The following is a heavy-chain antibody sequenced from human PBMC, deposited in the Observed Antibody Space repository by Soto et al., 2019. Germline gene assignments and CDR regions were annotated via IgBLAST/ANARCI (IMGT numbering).Heavy chain of an antibody. Sequence: GGSLRLSCAASGFMFSSFGMHWVRQTPGKGLEWVAVIWSDGSKKYHADSVKGRFTISRDNSGNTLYLQMNSLRAEDTAVYYCARDYFGSGSYISDYWGQGTLVTVSS. J-gene: IGHJ4*02. CDR3: ARDYFGSGSYISDY. V-gene: IGHV3-33*01. D-gene: IGHD3-10*01. CDR1: GFMFSSFG. CDR2: IWSDGSKK.